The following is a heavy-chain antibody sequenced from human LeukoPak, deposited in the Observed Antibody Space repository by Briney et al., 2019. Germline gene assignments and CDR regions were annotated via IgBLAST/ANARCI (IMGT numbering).Heavy chain of an antibody. CDR1: GFSLSSSGVG. D-gene: IGHD3-10*01. CDR3: AHSAMVREMDYGMDV. CDR2: IYWDDEK. Sequence: SGPTLVNPTQTLTLTCNFCGFSLSSSGVGVNWIRQPPGQALEWLALIYWDDEKRYSPSLSSRLTITKDTSKNQVVLTMTNMDPVDTATYYCAHSAMVREMDYGMDVWGKGTTVTVSS. J-gene: IGHJ6*04. V-gene: IGHV2-5*02.